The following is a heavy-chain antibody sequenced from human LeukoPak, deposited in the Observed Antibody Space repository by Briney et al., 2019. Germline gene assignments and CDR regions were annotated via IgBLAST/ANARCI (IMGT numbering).Heavy chain of an antibody. CDR2: VSAGHHA. J-gene: IGHJ4*02. CDR3: VREARGYHYTYFDY. V-gene: IGHV3-13*01. Sequence: GGSLRLSCTASGFTLGGHDMHWVRQTTGDCLEWVAAVSAGHHAFYAGSVKGRFTVSREDAKNSLYLQMNSLRAGDTAAYYCVREARGYHYTYFDYWGQGSLVTVSS. D-gene: IGHD5-18*01. CDR1: GFTLGGHD.